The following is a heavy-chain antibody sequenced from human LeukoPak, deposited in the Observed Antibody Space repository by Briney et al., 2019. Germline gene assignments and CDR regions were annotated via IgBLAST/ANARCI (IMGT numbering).Heavy chain of an antibody. J-gene: IGHJ4*02. Sequence: SETLSLTCTVSGGSISSGSYYWGWIRQPPGKGLEWIGSIYYSGSTYYNPSLKSRVTVSVDTSKNQFSLKLSSVTAADTAVYYCARAPRHNYGDQPDYWGQGTLVTVSS. CDR1: GGSISSGSYY. CDR2: IYYSGST. V-gene: IGHV4-39*01. D-gene: IGHD4-17*01. CDR3: ARAPRHNYGDQPDY.